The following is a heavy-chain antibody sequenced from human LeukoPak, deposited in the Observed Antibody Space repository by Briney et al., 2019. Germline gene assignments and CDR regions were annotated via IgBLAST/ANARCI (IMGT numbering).Heavy chain of an antibody. CDR1: GFTFSSYA. CDR2: VSGSGGST. CDR3: AKGGAAAGKFDY. J-gene: IGHJ4*02. D-gene: IGHD6-13*01. V-gene: IGHV3-23*01. Sequence: GGSLRLSCAASGFTFSSYAMSWVRQAPGKGLEWVSAVSGSGGSTYYADSVKGRFTISRDNSKNTLYLQMNSLRAEDTAVYYCAKGGAAAGKFDYWGQGTLVTVSS.